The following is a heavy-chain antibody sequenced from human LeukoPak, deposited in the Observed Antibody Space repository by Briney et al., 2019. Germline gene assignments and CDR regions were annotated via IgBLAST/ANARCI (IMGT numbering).Heavy chain of an antibody. Sequence: ASVKVSCKASGYTFTSYGISWVRQAPGQGLEWMGWISGYNGNTNYAQKFQGRVTMTIDTSTSTLYMELRSLRSDDTAVYYCARENYDILTGYYTDYWGQGTLVTVSS. J-gene: IGHJ4*02. V-gene: IGHV1-18*01. CDR3: ARENYDILTGYYTDY. CDR1: GYTFTSYG. CDR2: ISGYNGNT. D-gene: IGHD3-9*01.